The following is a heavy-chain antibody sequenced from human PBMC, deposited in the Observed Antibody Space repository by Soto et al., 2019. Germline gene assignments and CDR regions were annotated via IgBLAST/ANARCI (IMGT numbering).Heavy chain of an antibody. CDR3: AKDRRGGVPAAPFDY. D-gene: IGHD2-2*01. Sequence: TGGSLRLSCAASGFTFSSYAMSWVRQAPGKGLEWVSAISGSGGSTYYADSVKGRFTISRDNSKNTLYLQMNSLRAEDTAVYYCAKDRRGGVPAAPFDYWGQGTLVTVSS. V-gene: IGHV3-23*01. J-gene: IGHJ4*02. CDR1: GFTFSSYA. CDR2: ISGSGGST.